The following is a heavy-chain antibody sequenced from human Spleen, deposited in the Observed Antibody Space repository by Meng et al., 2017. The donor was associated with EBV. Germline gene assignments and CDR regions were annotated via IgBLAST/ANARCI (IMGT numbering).Heavy chain of an antibody. D-gene: IGHD5-24*01. V-gene: IGHV4-61*01. Sequence: QVQLQESGPGLGKPSEXLSLTCTVSGGSVSSGSYYWSWIRQPPGKGLEWIGYIYYSGSTNYNPSLKSRVTISVDTSKNQFSLKLSSVTAADTAVYYCARTITRVGFDLGGRGTLVTVSS. CDR3: ARTITRVGFDL. J-gene: IGHJ2*01. CDR1: GGSVSSGSYY. CDR2: IYYSGST.